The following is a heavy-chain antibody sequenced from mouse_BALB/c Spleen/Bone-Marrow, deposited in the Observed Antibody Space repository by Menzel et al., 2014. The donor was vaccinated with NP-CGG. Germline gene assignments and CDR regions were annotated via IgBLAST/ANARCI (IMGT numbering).Heavy chain of an antibody. CDR2: INPYNGGT. J-gene: IGHJ3*01. D-gene: IGHD2-4*01. Sequence: EVQLHQSGPEVVKPGASMKMSCKASGYSFTGYTMNWVKQSHGKNLEWIGLINPYNGGTHYNQKFKGKATLTVDKSSSTALMERLRLTSEDAAYYCCAREGDYDYPGFAYWGQGTLITVSA. CDR1: GYSFTGYT. CDR3: AREGDYDYPGFAY. V-gene: IGHV1-18*01.